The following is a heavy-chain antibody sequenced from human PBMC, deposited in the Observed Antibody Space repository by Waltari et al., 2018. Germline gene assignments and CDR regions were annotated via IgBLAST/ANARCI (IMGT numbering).Heavy chain of an antibody. CDR3: ARAYYYDSSGYSDY. J-gene: IGHJ4*02. Sequence: QVQLVQSGAEVKKPGSSVKVSCKASGGTFSSYTSSWVRPAPGQGLEWMGRIIPILGIANYAQKFQGRVTITADKSTSTAYMELSSLRSEDTAVYYCARAYYYDSSGYSDYWGQGTLVTVSS. CDR2: IIPILGIA. CDR1: GGTFSSYT. D-gene: IGHD3-22*01. V-gene: IGHV1-69*02.